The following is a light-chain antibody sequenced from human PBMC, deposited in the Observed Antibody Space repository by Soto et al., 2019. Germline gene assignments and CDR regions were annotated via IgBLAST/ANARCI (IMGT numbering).Light chain of an antibody. V-gene: IGKV3-11*01. CDR1: QSVSTK. CDR2: DAS. CDR3: QQRSNWIT. Sequence: EVLITQSVSTLSVSPGETATLCCRASQSVSTKLAWYQQKPGQAPRLLIYDASNRATGIPARFSGSGSGTDFTLTISSLEPEEFAVYYCQQRSNWITFGQGTRLEIK. J-gene: IGKJ5*01.